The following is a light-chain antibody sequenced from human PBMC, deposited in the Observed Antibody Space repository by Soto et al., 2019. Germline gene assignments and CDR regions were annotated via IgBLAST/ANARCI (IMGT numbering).Light chain of an antibody. CDR1: QSVSGW. CDR2: DAS. J-gene: IGKJ1*01. Sequence: DIQLTQSPSTLSASVGDSVTITCRASQSVSGWLAWYQQKPGKAPILLIYDASTLHSGVPSRFSGSGSETEFTLTISSLQPDDFATYYCQQYNSHSLTFGHGTKVEIK. CDR3: QQYNSHSLT. V-gene: IGKV1-5*01.